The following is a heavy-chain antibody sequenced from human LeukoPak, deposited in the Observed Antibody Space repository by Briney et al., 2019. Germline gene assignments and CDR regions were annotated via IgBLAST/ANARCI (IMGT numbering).Heavy chain of an antibody. CDR3: ARRVGFYGSGSLNYFDP. V-gene: IGHV4-39*01. CDR1: GASISGSGYY. J-gene: IGHJ5*01. D-gene: IGHD3-10*01. Sequence: PSETLSLTCTVSGASISGSGYYWGWIRQPPGKGLEWIGNIYDSGSTYYNASLQSRVTISIDTSKNQFSLRLSSVTAADTAMYFCARRVGFYGSGSLNYFDPWGQGILVSVSS. CDR2: IYDSGST.